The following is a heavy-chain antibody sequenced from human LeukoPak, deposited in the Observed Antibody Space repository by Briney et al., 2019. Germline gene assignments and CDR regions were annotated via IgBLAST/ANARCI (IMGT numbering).Heavy chain of an antibody. V-gene: IGHV1-2*02. CDR2: IDPKTGST. Sequence: ASVKVSCKASGYTLIDASIQWVRQAPGQGLEWMGYIDPKTGSTKYAQRFPGRVTLPLATSISTAYMELSSLTSDDTAVYDCARVSPFDDWGQGPPLTVSS. CDR3: ARVSPFDD. CDR1: GYTLIDAS. J-gene: IGHJ4*02.